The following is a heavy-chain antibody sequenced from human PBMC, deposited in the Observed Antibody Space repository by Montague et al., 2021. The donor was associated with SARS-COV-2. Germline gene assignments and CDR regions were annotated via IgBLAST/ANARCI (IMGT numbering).Heavy chain of an antibody. CDR1: GGSISSSNW. Sequence: SETLSLTCAVSGGSISSSNWWSWVRQPPGKGLEWIGEIYHSGSTNYNPSPKGRVTISVDKSKNQFSLKLSSVTAADTAVYYCARRYCSSTSCPNWFDPWGQGTLVTVSS. CDR3: ARRYCSSTSCPNWFDP. V-gene: IGHV4-4*02. J-gene: IGHJ5*02. D-gene: IGHD2-2*01. CDR2: IYHSGST.